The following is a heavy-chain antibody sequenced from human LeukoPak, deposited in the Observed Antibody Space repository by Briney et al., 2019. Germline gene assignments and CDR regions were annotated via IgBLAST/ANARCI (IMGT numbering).Heavy chain of an antibody. D-gene: IGHD2-2*01. CDR1: GFTFSSYW. Sequence: GGSLRLSCAASGFTFSSYWMHWVRQAPGKGLVWVSRINTDESSTSYADSVKGRFTISRDNAKNTLYLQMNSLRAEDTAVYYCARIQGYCSSTSCYRSAFDIWGQGTMVTVSS. CDR2: INTDESST. CDR3: ARIQGYCSSTSCYRSAFDI. J-gene: IGHJ3*02. V-gene: IGHV3-74*01.